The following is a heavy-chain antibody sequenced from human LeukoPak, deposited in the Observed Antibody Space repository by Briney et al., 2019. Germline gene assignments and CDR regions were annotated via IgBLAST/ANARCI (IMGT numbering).Heavy chain of an antibody. Sequence: ASVKVSCKASGYTFTSYGISWVRQAPGQGLEWMGWISAYNGNTNYAQKLQGRVTMTTDTSTSTAYMELRSLRSDDTAVYYCASGWEQLGDDAFDIWGQGTMVTVSS. D-gene: IGHD6-6*01. CDR2: ISAYNGNT. CDR1: GYTFTSYG. J-gene: IGHJ3*02. V-gene: IGHV1-18*01. CDR3: ASGWEQLGDDAFDI.